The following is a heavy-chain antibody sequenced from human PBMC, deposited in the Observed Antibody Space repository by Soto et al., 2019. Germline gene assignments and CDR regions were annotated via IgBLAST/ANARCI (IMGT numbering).Heavy chain of an antibody. CDR2: IWYDGSNK. V-gene: IGHV3-33*01. D-gene: IGHD2-21*01. CDR1: GFTFSSYG. Sequence: QVQLVESGGGVVQPGRSLRLSCAASGFTFSSYGMHWVRQAPGKGLEWVAVIWYDGSNKYYADSVKGRFTISRDNSKNTLYLQMNCLRAEDTAVYYCARESLLATFDYWGQGTLVTVSS. J-gene: IGHJ4*02. CDR3: ARESLLATFDY.